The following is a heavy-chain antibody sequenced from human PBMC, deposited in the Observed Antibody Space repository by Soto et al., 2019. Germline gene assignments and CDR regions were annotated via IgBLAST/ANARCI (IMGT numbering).Heavy chain of an antibody. CDR3: AKSGPTNYFDF. V-gene: IGHV3-23*01. D-gene: IGHD1-26*01. J-gene: IGHJ4*02. Sequence: EVQLLESGGCFVQPGGSMRLSCAASGFTFSTFAMTWVSLATGKGLERVSGITGGAGFTFYADSVKGRFTISRDDSENTLFLQMSSLRAEDTAKYYCAKSGPTNYFDFWGQGTLVTVSS. CDR2: ITGGAGFT. CDR1: GFTFSTFA.